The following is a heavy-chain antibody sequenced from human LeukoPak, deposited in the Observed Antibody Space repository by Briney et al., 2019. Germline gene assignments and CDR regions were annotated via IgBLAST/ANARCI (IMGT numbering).Heavy chain of an antibody. CDR1: GGSVSSDSYY. Sequence: SETLSLTCIVSGGSVSSDSYYWSWVRQPPGKGLEWIGYILYSGSTTYNPSLKSRVTISVDTSKNQFSLKLSSVTAADTAVYYCARGNNSTGYFDYWGQGTLVTVSS. D-gene: IGHD2/OR15-2a*01. CDR3: ARGNNSTGYFDY. CDR2: ILYSGST. J-gene: IGHJ4*02. V-gene: IGHV4-61*01.